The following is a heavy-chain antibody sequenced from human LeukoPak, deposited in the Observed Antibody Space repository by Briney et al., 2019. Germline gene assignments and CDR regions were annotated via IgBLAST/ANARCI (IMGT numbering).Heavy chain of an antibody. Sequence: GGSLRLSCAASGFTFSRYCMSWVRQAPGKGLEWVATIKQDGNEKFYMDSVKGRFTISRDNAKNSLYLQMSSLRAEDTATYYCARDGPDYDACNGFAPWGQGTPVTVSS. D-gene: IGHD3-3*01. CDR2: IKQDGNEK. CDR3: ARDGPDYDACNGFAP. V-gene: IGHV3-7*01. CDR1: GFTFSRYC. J-gene: IGHJ5*02.